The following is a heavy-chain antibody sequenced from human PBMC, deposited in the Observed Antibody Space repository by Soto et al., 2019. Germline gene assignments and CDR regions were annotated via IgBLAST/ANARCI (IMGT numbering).Heavy chain of an antibody. CDR1: GGSISSGGYS. Sequence: SETLSLTCAVSGGSISSGGYSWSWIRQPPGKGLEWIGYIYHSGSTYYNPSLKSRVTISVDRSKNQFSLKLSSVTAAATAVYYCARVGAGLRPVIDWFDPWGQGTLVAVSS. V-gene: IGHV4-30-2*01. D-gene: IGHD3-10*01. CDR3: ARVGAGLRPVIDWFDP. J-gene: IGHJ5*02. CDR2: IYHSGST.